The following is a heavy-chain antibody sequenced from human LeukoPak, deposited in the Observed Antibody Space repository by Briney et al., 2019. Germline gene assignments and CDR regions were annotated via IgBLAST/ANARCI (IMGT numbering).Heavy chain of an antibody. CDR1: GFTFSSYW. CDR2: IKQDGSEK. V-gene: IGHV3-7*01. CDR3: ARSSAGSWYVWFDY. Sequence: GGSLRLSCAASGFTFSSYWMSWVRQAPGKGLEWVANIKQDGSEKYYVDSVKGRFTISRDNAKSSLYLQMNSLRAEDTAVYYCARSSAGSWYVWFDYWGQGTLVTVSS. J-gene: IGHJ4*02. D-gene: IGHD6-13*01.